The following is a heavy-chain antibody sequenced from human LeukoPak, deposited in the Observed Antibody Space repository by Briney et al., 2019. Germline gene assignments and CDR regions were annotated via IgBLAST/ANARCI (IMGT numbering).Heavy chain of an antibody. D-gene: IGHD2-2*01. CDR2: IYTSGGT. V-gene: IGHV4-4*07. CDR3: ARDGGRTSSDADEI. J-gene: IGHJ3*02. CDR1: GGSISSYY. Sequence: SETLSLTCTVSGGSISSYYWSWIRQPAGKGLEWIGRIYTSGGTNYNPSLKSRVTMSVDTSKNQFSLKLTSVTAADTAVYYCARDGGRTSSDADEIWGQGTMVIVPS.